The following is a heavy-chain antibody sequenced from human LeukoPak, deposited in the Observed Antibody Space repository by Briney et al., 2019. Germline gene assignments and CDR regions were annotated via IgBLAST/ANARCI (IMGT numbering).Heavy chain of an antibody. CDR2: IYYTGST. V-gene: IGHV4-59*01. CDR1: GGSISSYY. CDR3: ARWIAANWFDP. Sequence: PSETLSLTCTVSGGSISSYYWSWIRQPPGRGLEWIGYIYYTGSTNYNPSLKSRVTISVDKSKNQFSLKLSSVTAADTAVYYCARWIAANWFDPWGQGTLVTVSS. J-gene: IGHJ5*02. D-gene: IGHD5-12*01.